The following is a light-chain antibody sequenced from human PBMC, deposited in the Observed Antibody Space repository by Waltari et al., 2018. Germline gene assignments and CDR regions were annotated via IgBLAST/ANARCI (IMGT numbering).Light chain of an antibody. V-gene: IGLV4-69*01. CDR3: QTGGHGTWV. J-gene: IGLJ3*02. CDR2: VNSDGSH. CDR1: SAHSNNI. Sequence: QLVLTQSPSASASLGAPVKLTCTLDSAHSNNIVAWLQRRPEKGPRYLMKVNSDGSHTKGDDIPDRFSGSSSGPGRYLTISSLQSEDEADYYCQTGGHGTWVFGGGTKLTVV.